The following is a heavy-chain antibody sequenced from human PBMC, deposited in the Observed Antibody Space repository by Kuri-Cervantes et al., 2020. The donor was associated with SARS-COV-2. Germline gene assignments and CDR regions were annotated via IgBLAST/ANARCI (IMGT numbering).Heavy chain of an antibody. CDR3: ARDTWYSGSYYFGDDAFDI. D-gene: IGHD1-26*01. V-gene: IGHV1-18*01. Sequence: ASVKVSCKASGYTFTSYGISWVRQAPGQGLEWMGWISAYNGNTNYAQKLQGRVTITTDESTSTAYMELSSLRSEDTAVYYCARDTWYSGSYYFGDDAFDIWGQGTMVTVSS. J-gene: IGHJ3*02. CDR1: GYTFTSYG. CDR2: ISAYNGNT.